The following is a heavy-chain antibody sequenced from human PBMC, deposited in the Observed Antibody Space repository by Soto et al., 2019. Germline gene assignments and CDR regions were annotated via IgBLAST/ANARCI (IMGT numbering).Heavy chain of an antibody. CDR3: AREGGIVGATTVDY. V-gene: IGHV4-59*12. J-gene: IGHJ4*02. CDR2: IYYSEST. D-gene: IGHD1-26*01. Sequence: PSETLSLTCTVSGGSISSYYWSWIRQPPGKGLEWIGYIYYSESTYYNPSLKSRVTISVDTSKNQFSLKLNSVTAADTAVYYCAREGGIVGATTVDYWGQGTLVTVSS. CDR1: GGSISSYY.